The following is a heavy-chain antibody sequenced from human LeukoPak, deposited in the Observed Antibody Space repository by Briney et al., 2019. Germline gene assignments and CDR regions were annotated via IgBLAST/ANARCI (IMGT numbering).Heavy chain of an antibody. D-gene: IGHD1-26*01. J-gene: IGHJ4*02. CDR1: GGSISSYY. Sequence: PSETLSLTCTVSGGSISSYYRTWIRQPAGKGLEWIGRIYSSGSTNYNPSLKSRVTMSVDTSKNQFSLRLSSVTAADAAVYYCARGPQSSGSYSVDYWGQGTLVTVSS. CDR3: ARGPQSSGSYSVDY. CDR2: IYSSGST. V-gene: IGHV4-4*07.